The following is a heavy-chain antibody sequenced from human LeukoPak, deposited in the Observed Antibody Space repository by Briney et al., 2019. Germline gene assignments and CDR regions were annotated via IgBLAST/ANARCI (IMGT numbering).Heavy chain of an antibody. CDR3: ARVHYVNYYGMDV. V-gene: IGHV3-33*01. CDR1: GFTFSSYG. J-gene: IGHJ6*02. D-gene: IGHD4-17*01. CDR2: IWYDGSNK. Sequence: PGRSLRLSCAASGFTFSSYGMHWVRQAPGKGLEWVAVIWYDGSNKYYADSVKGRFTISRDNSKNTLYLQMNSLRAEDTAAYYCARVHYVNYYGMDVWGQGTTVTVSS.